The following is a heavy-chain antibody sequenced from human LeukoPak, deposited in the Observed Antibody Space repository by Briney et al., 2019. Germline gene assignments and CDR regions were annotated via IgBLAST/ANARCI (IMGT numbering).Heavy chain of an antibody. Sequence: PSETLSLTCSVSDDSITMYYWTWIRQPPGKGLEWIGYVDHTGSTNFNPSLNGRVSISRDTTKSLFSLRLRSVTAADTAVYFCARGPLFYYGSVSYQGFDHWGQGTLVTVSS. V-gene: IGHV4-59*01. CDR3: ARGPLFYYGSVSYQGFDH. CDR1: DDSITMYY. J-gene: IGHJ4*02. D-gene: IGHD3-10*01. CDR2: VDHTGST.